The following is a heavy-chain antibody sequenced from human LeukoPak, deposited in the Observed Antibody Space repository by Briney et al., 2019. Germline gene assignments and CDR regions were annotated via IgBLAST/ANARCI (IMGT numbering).Heavy chain of an antibody. D-gene: IGHD3-9*01. J-gene: IGHJ4*02. CDR1: GYTFTGYY. CDR3: ARVELRYVDWLLPFDY. V-gene: IGHV1-2*02. CDR2: INPNSGGT. Sequence: ASVKVSCKASGYTFTGYYMHWVRQAPGQGLEWMGWINPNSGGTNYAQKFQGRVTMTRATSISTAYMELSRLRSDDTAVYYCARVELRYVDWLLPFDYWGQGTLVTVSS.